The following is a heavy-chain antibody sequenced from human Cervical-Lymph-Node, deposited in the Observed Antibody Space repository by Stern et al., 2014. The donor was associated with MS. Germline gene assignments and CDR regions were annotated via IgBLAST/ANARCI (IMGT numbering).Heavy chain of an antibody. J-gene: IGHJ4*02. V-gene: IGHV3-30*18. CDR1: GFTFSSYG. D-gene: IGHD3-22*01. Sequence: VQLVESGGGVVQPGRSLRLSCAASGFTFSSYGMHWVRQAPGKGLEWVAVISYEGSNKYYADSVKGRFTISRDNSKNTLYLQMNSLRAEDTAVYYCAKGGGYYRGGFDYWGQGTLVTVSS. CDR3: AKGGGYYRGGFDY. CDR2: ISYEGSNK.